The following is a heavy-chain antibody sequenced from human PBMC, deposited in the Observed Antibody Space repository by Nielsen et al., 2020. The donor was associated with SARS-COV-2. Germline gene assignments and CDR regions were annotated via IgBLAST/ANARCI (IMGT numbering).Heavy chain of an antibody. V-gene: IGHV3-64*01. D-gene: IGHD6-13*01. J-gene: IGHJ4*02. Sequence: GESLRLSCAASGFTFSSYAMHWVRQAPGKGLEYVSAISSNGGSTYYANSVKGRFTISRDNSKNTLYLQMGSLRAEDMAVYYCAREAAAGPFDYWGQGTLVTVSS. CDR3: AREAAAGPFDY. CDR2: ISSNGGST. CDR1: GFTFSSYA.